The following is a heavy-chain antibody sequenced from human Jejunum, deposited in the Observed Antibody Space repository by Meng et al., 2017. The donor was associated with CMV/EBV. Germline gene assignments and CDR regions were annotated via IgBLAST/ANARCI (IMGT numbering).Heavy chain of an antibody. J-gene: IGHJ4*02. D-gene: IGHD1-26*01. Sequence: EYTFIDYYMHWVRPAPGQGLEWMGWINPNTGDTNYAQKFQGRVTMTRHMSINTVYMELTRLRSDDTAVYYCAKDGGSYLDYYFDYWGQGTRVTVSS. CDR1: EYTFIDYY. CDR3: AKDGGSYLDYYFDY. CDR2: INPNTGDT. V-gene: IGHV1-2*02.